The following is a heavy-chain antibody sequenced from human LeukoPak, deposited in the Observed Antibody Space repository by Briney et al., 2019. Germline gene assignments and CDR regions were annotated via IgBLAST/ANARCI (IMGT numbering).Heavy chain of an antibody. CDR3: AGGYAFDV. J-gene: IGHJ3*01. CDR1: GDSVSTNSGA. V-gene: IGHV6-1*01. CDR2: TYYRSQWHN. Sequence: SQTLSLTCAICGDSVSTNSGAWNWIRQSPSRGLEGLGRTYYRSQWHNDYARSVMSRISVDPYTSKNQFSLHLSSVTPDDTAVYYCAGGYAFDVWGQGTMVTVSS.